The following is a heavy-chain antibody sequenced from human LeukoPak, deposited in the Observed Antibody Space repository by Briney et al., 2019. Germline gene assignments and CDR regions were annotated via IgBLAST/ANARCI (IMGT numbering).Heavy chain of an antibody. CDR3: AKGPFYGEPFDY. CDR2: TSGSGGST. V-gene: IGHV3-23*01. D-gene: IGHD4-17*01. Sequence: GGSLRLSCAASGFTLRSYDMRWVRQAPGKGLEWVSATSGSGGSTYYADSVKGRFTISRDNSKNTLYLQMNSLRAEDTAVYYCAKGPFYGEPFDYWGQGTLVTVSS. J-gene: IGHJ4*02. CDR1: GFTLRSYD.